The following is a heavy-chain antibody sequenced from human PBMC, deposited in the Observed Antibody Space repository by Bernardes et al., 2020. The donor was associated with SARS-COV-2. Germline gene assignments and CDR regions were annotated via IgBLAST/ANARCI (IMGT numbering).Heavy chain of an antibody. Sequence: SGPTPLKPPHTLTLTCPFSWFSLSPNGMSVTWIRQPPGRALEWLARIDWDDDKYYSTSLKTRLTISKDTSKNQVVLRMTNMDPVDTAVYYCTTERSSGWSTTYHFDSWGQGTLVTVSS. D-gene: IGHD6-19*01. J-gene: IGHJ4*02. CDR2: IDWDDDK. CDR3: TTERSSGWSTTYHFDS. CDR1: WFSLSPNGMS. V-gene: IGHV2-70*08.